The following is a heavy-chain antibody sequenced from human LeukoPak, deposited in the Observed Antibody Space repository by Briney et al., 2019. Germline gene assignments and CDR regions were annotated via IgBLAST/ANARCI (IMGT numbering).Heavy chain of an antibody. Sequence: PGGSLRLSCAASGFTFSDYNMRWIRQAPGKGLEGVSSIRRSGSTKYYADSVKGRFTISRDNAKNSLFLQMNSLRAEDTAVYYCARVLRYCSGGNCYSGGLGYMDVWGKGTTVTISS. V-gene: IGHV3-11*01. CDR3: ARVLRYCSGGNCYSGGLGYMDV. J-gene: IGHJ6*03. CDR1: GFTFSDYN. CDR2: IRRSGSTK. D-gene: IGHD2-15*01.